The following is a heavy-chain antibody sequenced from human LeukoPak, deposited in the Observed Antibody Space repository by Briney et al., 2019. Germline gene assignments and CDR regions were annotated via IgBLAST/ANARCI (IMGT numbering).Heavy chain of an antibody. V-gene: IGHV3-23*01. CDR2: ISGSGGST. D-gene: IGHD6-13*01. CDR3: AKDLGYSSSWDY. J-gene: IGHJ4*02. Sequence: AGGSLRLSCAASGFTFSSYGMSWVRQAPGKGLEWVSAISGSGGSTYYADSVKGRFTISRDNSKSTLYLQMNSLRAEDTAVYYCAKDLGYSSSWDYWGQGTLVTVSS. CDR1: GFTFSSYG.